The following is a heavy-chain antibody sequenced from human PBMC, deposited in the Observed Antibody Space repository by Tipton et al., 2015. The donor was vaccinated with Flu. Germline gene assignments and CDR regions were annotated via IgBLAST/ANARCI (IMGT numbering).Heavy chain of an antibody. CDR3: ARVNDFGDYAAYDI. CDR2: INSAGTST. J-gene: IGHJ3*02. CDR1: GFILSDYM. D-gene: IGHD4-17*01. Sequence: SLRLSCVSAGFILSDYMMHWVRQGPGKGLVWVSRINSAGTSTTYADSVRGRFTISRDHAKNTLFLQMNSLTAEDTAVYYCARVNDFGDYAAYDIWGQGTTVSASS. V-gene: IGHV3-74*01.